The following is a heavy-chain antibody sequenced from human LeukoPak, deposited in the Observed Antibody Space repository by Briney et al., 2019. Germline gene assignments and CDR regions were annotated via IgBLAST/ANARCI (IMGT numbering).Heavy chain of an antibody. Sequence: ASVKVSFKAFGYTFTINYMHWVRQAPGQGPEWMGVISPSGGSTTYAQKFQGRVTLTRDMSTSTDYLELSSLRSEDTAVYYCARVLRYCSGGNCYSGGLGYMDVWGKGTTVTISS. CDR1: GYTFTINY. CDR3: ARVLRYCSGGNCYSGGLGYMDV. V-gene: IGHV1-46*01. J-gene: IGHJ6*03. CDR2: ISPSGGST. D-gene: IGHD2-15*01.